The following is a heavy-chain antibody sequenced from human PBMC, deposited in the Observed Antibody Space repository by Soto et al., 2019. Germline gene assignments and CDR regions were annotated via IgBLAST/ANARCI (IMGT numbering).Heavy chain of an antibody. V-gene: IGHV4-59*11. J-gene: IGHJ6*01. CDR1: GGSISSHY. Sequence: SETLSLTCTVSGGSISSHYWSWVRQAPGKGLEWIGHIYYRGSTSYNPSLRSRSTISVHTSNNQFSLKLNSVTTAATAVYYSATDGREASGMDVCGPGPHVTV. CDR3: ATDGREASGMDV. D-gene: IGHD1-26*01. CDR2: IYYRGST.